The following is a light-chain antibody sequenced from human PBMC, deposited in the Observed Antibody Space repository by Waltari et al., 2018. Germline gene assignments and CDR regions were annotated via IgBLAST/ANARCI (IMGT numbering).Light chain of an antibody. J-gene: IGKJ2*02. CDR3: QQYYSTPPGT. CDR1: HGISNP. Sequence: DIQMTQSPFSLSASVGDRVTITCRASHGISNPLAWYQQKPGKAPKLLLYAASRLESGVPSRFSGSGSGTDYTLTISSLQPEDFATYYCQQYYSTPPGTFGQGTKLEIK. V-gene: IGKV1-NL1*01. CDR2: AAS.